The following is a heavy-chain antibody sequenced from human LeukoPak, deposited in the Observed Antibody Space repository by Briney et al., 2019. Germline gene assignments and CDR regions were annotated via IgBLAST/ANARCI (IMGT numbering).Heavy chain of an antibody. D-gene: IGHD3-22*01. V-gene: IGHV4-30-2*01. J-gene: IGHJ3*02. CDR3: AGDYDSSGYYSDAFDI. CDR2: IYHSGST. CDR1: GGSISSGGYS. Sequence: SQTLSPTCAVSGGSISSGGYSWSWIRQPPGKGLEWIGYIYHSGSTYYNPSLKSRVTISVDRSKNQFSLKLSSVTAADTAVYYCAGDYDSSGYYSDAFDIWGQGTMVTVSS.